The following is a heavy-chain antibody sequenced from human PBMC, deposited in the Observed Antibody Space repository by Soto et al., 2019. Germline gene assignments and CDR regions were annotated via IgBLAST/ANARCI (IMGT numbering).Heavy chain of an antibody. Sequence: GGSLRLSWAASGCTFSSNGMHLVRQASGKGLEWGAVIWYDGSNKYYADSVKGRFTISRDNSKNTLYLEMKCLIAEVTAVYYCVRDSRERFYYFDYWGPGTLVSVCS. CDR2: IWYDGSNK. CDR3: VRDSRERFYYFDY. V-gene: IGHV3-33*01. J-gene: IGHJ4*02. D-gene: IGHD1-26*01. CDR1: GCTFSSNG.